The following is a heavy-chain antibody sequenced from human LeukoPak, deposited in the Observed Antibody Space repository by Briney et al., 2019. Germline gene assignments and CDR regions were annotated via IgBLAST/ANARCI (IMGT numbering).Heavy chain of an antibody. CDR2: IYTSGST. D-gene: IGHD3-10*01. CDR3: ARSMVRGVMNNWFDP. CDR1: GGSISSYY. V-gene: IGHV4-4*09. Sequence: PSETLSLTCTVSGGSISSYYWSWIRQPPGKGLEWIGYIYTSGSTNYNPSLKSRVTISVDTSKNQFSLKLSPVTAADTAVYYCARSMVRGVMNNWFDPWGQGSLVTVSS. J-gene: IGHJ5*02.